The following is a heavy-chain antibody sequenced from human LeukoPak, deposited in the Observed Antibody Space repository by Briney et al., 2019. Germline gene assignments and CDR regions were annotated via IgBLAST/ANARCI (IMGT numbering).Heavy chain of an antibody. CDR3: ARYYYDSSGYYYFDY. D-gene: IGHD3-22*01. CDR2: IYYSGST. Sequence: PSETLSLACTVSGGSISSSSYYWGWIRQPPGKGLEWIGSIYYSGSTYCNPSLKSRVTISVDTSKNQFSLKLSSVTAADTAVYYCARYYYDSSGYYYFDYWGQGTLVTVSS. CDR1: GGSISSSSYY. J-gene: IGHJ4*02. V-gene: IGHV4-39*01.